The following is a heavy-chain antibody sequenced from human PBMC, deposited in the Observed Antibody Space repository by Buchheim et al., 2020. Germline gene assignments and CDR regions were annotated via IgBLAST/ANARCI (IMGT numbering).Heavy chain of an antibody. V-gene: IGHV3-72*01. CDR1: GFNFSDHY. Sequence: EVQLVESGGGLVQPGGSLRLSCAASGFNFSDHYMDWVRQVPGKGLEWVGRTGNKANYYSTQYAASVKGRFTIPRDDQMNSVFLQMNSLKSEDTGVYYCARGYYDSSGAQGMEYWGQGAL. D-gene: IGHD3-22*01. CDR2: TGNKANYYST. J-gene: IGHJ4*02. CDR3: ARGYYDSSGAQGMEY.